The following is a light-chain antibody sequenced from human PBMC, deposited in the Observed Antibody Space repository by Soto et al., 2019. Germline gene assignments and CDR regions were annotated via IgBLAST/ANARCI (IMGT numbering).Light chain of an antibody. Sequence: QSALTQPASVSGSPGQSITMSCTGTSSDVGGYNYVSWYQQHPGKAPKLMIYEVSYRPSGVSDRFSGSKSGNTASLTISGLQAEDEADYFCSSYRSSSTNWVFGGGTKLTVL. J-gene: IGLJ3*02. CDR3: SSYRSSSTNWV. CDR2: EVS. V-gene: IGLV2-14*01. CDR1: SSDVGGYNY.